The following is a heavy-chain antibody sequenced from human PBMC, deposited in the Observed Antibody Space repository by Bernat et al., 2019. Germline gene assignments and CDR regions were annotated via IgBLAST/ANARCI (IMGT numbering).Heavy chain of an antibody. D-gene: IGHD4-17*01. CDR1: GFGFSAYA. CDR2: ISGSGSNT. Sequence: EVQLLESGGGLVQPGGSLRLSCAASGFGFSAYAMSWVRQAAGKGLEWASSISGSGSNTYYADSVKGRFTISRDNSQNTLYLQMNSLRAEDTAVYYCAKGATSTALFDYWGQGTLVTVSS. CDR3: AKGATSTALFDY. V-gene: IGHV3-23*01. J-gene: IGHJ4*02.